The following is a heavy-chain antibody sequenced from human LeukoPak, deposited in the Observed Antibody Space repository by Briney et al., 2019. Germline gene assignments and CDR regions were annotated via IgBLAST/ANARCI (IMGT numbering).Heavy chain of an antibody. CDR2: IKYDGSYS. J-gene: IGHJ4*02. V-gene: IGHV3-7*01. CDR1: GFDFSHYY. D-gene: IGHD6-19*01. Sequence: GGSLRLSCEASGFDFSHYYMSWVRQAPGKGLEWMANIKYDGSYSYYVDSVKGRFTISRDNAKNSLYLQMNSLRAEDTAVYYCARVGDSSGWQYYLDYWGQGTLVTVSS. CDR3: ARVGDSSGWQYYLDY.